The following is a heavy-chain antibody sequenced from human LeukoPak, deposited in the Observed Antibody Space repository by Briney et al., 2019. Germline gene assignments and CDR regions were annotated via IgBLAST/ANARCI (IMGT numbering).Heavy chain of an antibody. J-gene: IGHJ4*02. CDR2: IYYSGST. Sequence: SETLSLTCTVSGGSISSYYWSWIRQPPGKGLEWIGYIYYSGSTNYNPSLKSRVTISVDTSKNQFSLKLSSVTAADTAVYYCACSGITGTFDYWGQGTLVTVSS. V-gene: IGHV4-59*01. CDR3: ACSGITGTFDY. D-gene: IGHD1-20*01. CDR1: GGSISSYY.